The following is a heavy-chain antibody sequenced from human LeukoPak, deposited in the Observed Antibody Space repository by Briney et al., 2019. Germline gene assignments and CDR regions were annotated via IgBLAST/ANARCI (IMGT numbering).Heavy chain of an antibody. CDR3: ARLRRILPYYFDY. D-gene: IGHD4-17*01. CDR1: AYSISSGYY. Sequence: SETLSLTCTVSAYSISSGYYWGWIRQPPGKGLEWIGSIYHSGSTYYNSSLKSRVTISVDTSKNQFSLKLSSVTAADTAVYYCARLRRILPYYFDYWGQGTLVTVSS. CDR2: IYHSGST. J-gene: IGHJ4*02. V-gene: IGHV4-38-2*02.